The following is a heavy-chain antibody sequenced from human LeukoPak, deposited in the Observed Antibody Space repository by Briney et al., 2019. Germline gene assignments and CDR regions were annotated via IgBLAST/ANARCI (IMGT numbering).Heavy chain of an antibody. CDR2: IYYSGST. CDR1: GGSISDYY. CDR3: ARDQGCSSTSCYNAFDI. D-gene: IGHD2-2*02. J-gene: IGHJ3*02. Sequence: SETLSLTCTVSGGSISDYYWSWIRQPPGKGLEWIGYIYYSGSTNYNPSLKSRVTISVDTSKNQFSLKLSSVTAADTAVYYCARDQGCSSTSCYNAFDIWGQGTMVTVSS. V-gene: IGHV4-59*01.